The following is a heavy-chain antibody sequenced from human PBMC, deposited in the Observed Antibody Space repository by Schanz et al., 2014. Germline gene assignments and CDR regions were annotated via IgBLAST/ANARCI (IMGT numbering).Heavy chain of an antibody. CDR3: ARQERGIWGHNGMDV. CDR1: GGSISGSSYH. Sequence: QVQLQESGPRLVKPSQTLSLTCTVSGGSISGSSYHWGWTRQPPGKGPEWIGTISYSGSTYYNPSQKIRVTIHVTTPKTHFPLKRVSVPAADTAIYYCARQERGIWGHNGMDVWGQGTTVTVSS. D-gene: IGHD2-15*01. V-gene: IGHV4-39*01. CDR2: ISYSGST. J-gene: IGHJ6*02.